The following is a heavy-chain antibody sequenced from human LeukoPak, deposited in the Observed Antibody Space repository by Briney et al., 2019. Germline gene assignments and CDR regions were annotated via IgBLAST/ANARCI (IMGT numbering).Heavy chain of an antibody. D-gene: IGHD3-9*01. Sequence: PSETLSLTCTVSGGSISSGSYYWSWIRQPAGKGLEWIGRIYTSGSTNYNPSLKSRVTISVDTSKNQFSLKLSSVTAADTAVYHCATELYYDILTGYVDDYWGQGTLVTVSS. CDR3: ATELYYDILTGYVDDY. CDR1: GGSISSGSYY. V-gene: IGHV4-61*02. J-gene: IGHJ4*02. CDR2: IYTSGST.